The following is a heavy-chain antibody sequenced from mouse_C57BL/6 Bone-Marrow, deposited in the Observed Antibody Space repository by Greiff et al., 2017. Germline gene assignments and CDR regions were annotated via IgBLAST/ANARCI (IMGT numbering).Heavy chain of an antibody. Sequence: VQLQQSGAELARPGASVKLSCKASGYTFTSYGISWVKQRTGQGLECIGEIYPRSGNTYYNEKFKGKATLTADKSSSTAYMELRSLTSEDSAVYFCARWKNWDRFAYWGQGTLVTVSA. CDR1: GYTFTSYG. CDR2: IYPRSGNT. V-gene: IGHV1-81*01. CDR3: ARWKNWDRFAY. J-gene: IGHJ3*01. D-gene: IGHD4-1*01.